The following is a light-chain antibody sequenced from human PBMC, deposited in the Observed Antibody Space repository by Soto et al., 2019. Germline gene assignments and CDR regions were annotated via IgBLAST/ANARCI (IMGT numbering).Light chain of an antibody. Sequence: DIVMTQSPDSLAVSLGERATINCKSSQSVLYTSNNKNHLAWYQQKPGQPPKLLIYWSSTRESGVPDRFSGGGSGTAFTLTISSLQAEDVAVYYCQQYYSTPLTFGGGTKVEIK. CDR2: WSS. V-gene: IGKV4-1*01. CDR3: QQYYSTPLT. J-gene: IGKJ4*01. CDR1: QSVLYTSNNKNH.